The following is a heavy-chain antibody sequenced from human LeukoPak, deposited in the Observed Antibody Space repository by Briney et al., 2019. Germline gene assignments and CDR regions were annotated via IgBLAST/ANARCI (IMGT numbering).Heavy chain of an antibody. CDR3: ARELSDSSGWYSGAFDI. V-gene: IGHV4-59*01. CDR1: GGSISSYY. Sequence: PSETLSLTCTVSGGSISSYYWSWIRQPPGKGLEWIGYIYYSGSTNYNPSLKSRVTISVDTSKNQFSLKLSSVTAADTAVYYCARELSDSSGWYSGAFDIWGQGTMVTVSS. CDR2: IYYSGST. J-gene: IGHJ3*02. D-gene: IGHD6-19*01.